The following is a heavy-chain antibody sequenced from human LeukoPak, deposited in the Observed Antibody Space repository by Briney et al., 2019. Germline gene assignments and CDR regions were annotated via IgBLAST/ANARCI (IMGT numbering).Heavy chain of an antibody. V-gene: IGHV3-23*01. CDR2: ISGSGGST. D-gene: IGHD4-17*01. J-gene: IGHJ4*02. CDR3: AKDLFGMGDGDFCFDY. CDR1: GFTFSSYA. Sequence: GGSLRLSCAASGFTFSSYAMSWVRQAPGKGLEWVSAISGSGGSTYYADSVKGRFTISRDNSKNTLYLQMNSLRAEDTAVYYCAKDLFGMGDGDFCFDYWGQGTLVTVSS.